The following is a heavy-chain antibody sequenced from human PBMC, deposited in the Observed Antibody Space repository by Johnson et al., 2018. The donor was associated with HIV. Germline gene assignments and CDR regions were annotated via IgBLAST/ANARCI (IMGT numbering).Heavy chain of an antibody. CDR3: AKEWAGFGETHDTVDI. CDR1: GFSFSSYG. D-gene: IGHD3-10*01. CDR2: MPFYESDG. V-gene: IGHV3-30*02. Sequence: QVQLVESGGGVVQPGGSLRLSCAATGFSFSSYGMHWVRQAPGKGLEWVAFMPFYESDGYYADFVKGRFIMSRDNSKTTVFLQMNRLRAEDTALYYCAKEWAGFGETHDTVDIWGQGTMVTVSS. J-gene: IGHJ3*02.